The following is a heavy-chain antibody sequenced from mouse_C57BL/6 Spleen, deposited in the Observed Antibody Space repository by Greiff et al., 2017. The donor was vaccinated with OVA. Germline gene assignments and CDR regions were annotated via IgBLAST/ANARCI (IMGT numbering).Heavy chain of an antibody. D-gene: IGHD1-1*01. V-gene: IGHV1-52*01. J-gene: IGHJ4*01. CDR1: GYTFTSYW. Sequence: QVQLQQPGAELVRPGSSVKLSCKASGYTFTSYWMHWVKQRPIQGLEWIGNIDPSDSETHYNQKFKDKATLTVDKSSSTAYMQLSSLTSEDSAVYYCARWYYGSLYAMYYWGQRTSVTVSS. CDR2: IDPSDSET. CDR3: ARWYYGSLYAMYY.